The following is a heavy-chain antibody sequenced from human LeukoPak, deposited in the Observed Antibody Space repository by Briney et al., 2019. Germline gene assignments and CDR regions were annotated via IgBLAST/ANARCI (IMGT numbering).Heavy chain of an antibody. CDR3: ASWYYYDSSGYYPPGFDP. V-gene: IGHV1-69*13. Sequence: ASVKVSCKASGGTFSSYAISWVRQAPGQGLEWMGGIIPIFGTANYARKFLGRVTITADESTSTAYMELSSLRSEDTAVYYCASWYYYDSSGYYPPGFDPWGQGTLVTVSS. CDR2: IIPIFGTA. CDR1: GGTFSSYA. D-gene: IGHD3-22*01. J-gene: IGHJ5*02.